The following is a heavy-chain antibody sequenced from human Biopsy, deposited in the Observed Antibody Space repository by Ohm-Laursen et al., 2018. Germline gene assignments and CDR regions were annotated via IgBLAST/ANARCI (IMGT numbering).Heavy chain of an antibody. CDR3: ARGMRSSGWPYFDS. J-gene: IGHJ4*02. D-gene: IGHD6-19*01. CDR2: IYYSGST. V-gene: IGHV4-59*01. Sequence: GTLSLTCAVSDGSINLYYWNWIPQPPGKGLEWIGDIYYSGSTNFNPSLKSRVTMSVDRPKNQFSLKLSPVTAADTAIYYCARGMRSSGWPYFDSWGQGTLVTVSS. CDR1: DGSINLYY.